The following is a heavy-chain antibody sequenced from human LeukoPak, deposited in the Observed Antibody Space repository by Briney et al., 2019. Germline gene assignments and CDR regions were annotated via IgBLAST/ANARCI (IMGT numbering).Heavy chain of an antibody. CDR3: VKDKRDGYNAAPFDY. J-gene: IGHJ4*02. CDR1: GFTFDNYG. V-gene: IGHV3-9*01. D-gene: IGHD5-24*01. Sequence: GRSLRLSCAASGFTFDNYGMHWVRQTPGKGLEWVSDISWNSGSTGYAESVKGRLTISRDNAKNSLYLQMNSLRAEDTALYYCVKDKRDGYNAAPFDYWGQGTLVTVSS. CDR2: ISWNSGST.